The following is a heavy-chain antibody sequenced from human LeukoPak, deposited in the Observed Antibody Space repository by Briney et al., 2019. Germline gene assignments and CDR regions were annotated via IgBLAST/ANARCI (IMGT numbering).Heavy chain of an antibody. V-gene: IGHV5-51*01. CDR3: ARGPYLVRAYYFDY. CDR1: GYSFTTYW. Sequence: GESLKISCKGSGYSFTTYWIGWVRQMPGKGLEWMGIIYPDDSDTRYSPSFQGQVTISADKSINTAYLQWSSLKASDTAMYYCARGPYLVRAYYFDYWGQGTLVTVSS. J-gene: IGHJ4*02. CDR2: IYPDDSDT. D-gene: IGHD3-10*01.